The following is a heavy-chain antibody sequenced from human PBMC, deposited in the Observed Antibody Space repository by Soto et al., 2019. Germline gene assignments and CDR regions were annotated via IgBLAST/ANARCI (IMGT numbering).Heavy chain of an antibody. CDR2: IYWDDDK. CDR1: GFSLKTDGVG. D-gene: IGHD1-26*01. CDR3: ARLYSGSYYRRNAFDI. V-gene: IGHV2-5*02. Sequence: SGPTLVNPTQTLTLTCTFSGFSLKTDGVGVGWIRQPPGKALEWLALIYWDDDKRYIPSLESRLTITKDTSKNQVVLTMTNMDPVDTATYYCARLYSGSYYRRNAFDIWGQGTMVTVSS. J-gene: IGHJ3*02.